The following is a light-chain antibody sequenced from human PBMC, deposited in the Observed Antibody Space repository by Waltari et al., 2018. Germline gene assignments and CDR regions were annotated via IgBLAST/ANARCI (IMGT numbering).Light chain of an antibody. CDR3: QQYHSPLIA. J-gene: IGKJ5*01. V-gene: IGKV1-NL1*01. Sequence: DLQLTQSPSSLSASVGDRVILTCQASQGISNSLAWYQQKPGEAPRLLLYGASKLQGGVPSRFSGSGSGTGFTLTVSSLQPEDFATYYCQQYHSPLIAFGQGTRLEIK. CDR2: GAS. CDR1: QGISNS.